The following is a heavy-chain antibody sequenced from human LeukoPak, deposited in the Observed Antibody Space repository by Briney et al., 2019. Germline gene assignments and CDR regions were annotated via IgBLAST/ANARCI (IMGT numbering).Heavy chain of an antibody. Sequence: SQTLSLTCTVSGGSISSGSYYWGWIRQPAGKGLEWIGRIYTSESTNYNPSLKSRVTISVDTSKNQFSLKLSSVTAADTAVYYCARVGGSGSLRTFDYWGQGTLVTVSS. CDR3: ARVGGSGSLRTFDY. V-gene: IGHV4-61*02. D-gene: IGHD3-10*01. CDR2: IYTSEST. CDR1: GGSISSGSYY. J-gene: IGHJ4*02.